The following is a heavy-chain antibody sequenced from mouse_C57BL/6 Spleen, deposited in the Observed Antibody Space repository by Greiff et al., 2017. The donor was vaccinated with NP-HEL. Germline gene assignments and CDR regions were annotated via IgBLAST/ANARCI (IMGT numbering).Heavy chain of an antibody. CDR3: ARNEDYLYYFDY. CDR2: IWSGGST. CDR1: GFSLTSYG. D-gene: IGHD1-1*02. Sequence: QVQLKESGPGLVQPSQSLSITCTVSGFSLTSYGVHWVRQSPGKGLEWLGVIWSGGSTDYNAAFISRLSISKDNSKSQVFFKMNSLQADDTAIYYCARNEDYLYYFDYWGQGTTLTVSS. V-gene: IGHV2-2*01. J-gene: IGHJ2*01.